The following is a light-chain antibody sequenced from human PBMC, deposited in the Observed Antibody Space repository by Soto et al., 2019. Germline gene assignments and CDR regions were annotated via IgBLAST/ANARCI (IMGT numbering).Light chain of an antibody. V-gene: IGLV2-11*01. CDR3: ASWDDSLDGMV. CDR2: DVS. CDR1: SSDVGGYTY. J-gene: IGLJ2*01. Sequence: QSALTQPRSVSGSPGQSVSISCTGTSSDVGGYTYVSWYQQHPGKAPKVMIYDVSKRPSGVPDRFSGSKSGNTASLTISGLQSEDEADYYCASWDDSLDGMVFGGGTQLTVL.